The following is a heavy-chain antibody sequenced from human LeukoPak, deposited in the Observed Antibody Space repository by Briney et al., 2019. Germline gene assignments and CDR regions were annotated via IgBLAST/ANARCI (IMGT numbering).Heavy chain of an antibody. CDR2: ISWNSDSI. D-gene: IGHD2-2*01. CDR1: GFTFDDYA. J-gene: IGHJ4*02. Sequence: GRSLRLSCAPSGFTFDDYAIPWVRQAPGKGLEWVSGISWNSDSIGYADSVKGRFTISRDNAKNSLYLQMNSLRAEDTALYYCAKDHPADWGQGTLVTVSS. V-gene: IGHV3-9*01. CDR3: AKDHPAD.